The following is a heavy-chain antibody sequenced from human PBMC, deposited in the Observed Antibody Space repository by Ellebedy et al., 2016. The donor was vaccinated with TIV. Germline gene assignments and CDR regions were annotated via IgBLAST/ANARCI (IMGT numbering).Heavy chain of an antibody. Sequence: SETLSLTXTVSGGSISSYYWSWIRQPPGKGLEWIGEINHSESTNYNSSLKSRVTISVDTSKNQFSLKLSSVTAADTAVYYCARGRRHSETSAYYLDYWGQGTLATVSS. J-gene: IGHJ4*02. CDR2: INHSEST. CDR3: ARGRRHSETSAYYLDY. V-gene: IGHV4-34*01. D-gene: IGHD3-22*01. CDR1: GGSISSYY.